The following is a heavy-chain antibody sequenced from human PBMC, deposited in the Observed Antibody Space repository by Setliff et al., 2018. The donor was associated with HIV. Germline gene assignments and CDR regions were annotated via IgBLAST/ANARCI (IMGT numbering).Heavy chain of an antibody. CDR2: IYYSGST. CDR3: ARPHSGRGGGAYFDP. D-gene: IGHD6-19*01. CDR1: GGSIVRYY. V-gene: IGHV4-59*08. J-gene: IGHJ5*02. Sequence: SETLSLTCTVSGGSIVRYYWTWIRQPPGKGLEWIGYIYYSGSTNYNPSLKSRVIISVDTSKMQFSLRLGSVTAADSAVYHCARPHSGRGGGAYFDPWGQGILVTVSS.